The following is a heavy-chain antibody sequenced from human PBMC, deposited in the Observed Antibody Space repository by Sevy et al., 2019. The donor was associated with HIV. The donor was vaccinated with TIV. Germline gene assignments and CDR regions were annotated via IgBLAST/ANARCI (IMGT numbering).Heavy chain of an antibody. CDR2: INESGIT. V-gene: IGHV4-34*01. Sequence: ETLSLTCAVHDGSFSGYYWNWIHQLPGKGLEWIGEINESGITYYNPSLKSRVTISVDTSKKQFSLKLNSVTAADTAVYFCARSPPVVVVPGAPSWFDPWGQGTLVTVSS. D-gene: IGHD2-2*01. CDR1: DGSFSGYY. J-gene: IGHJ5*02. CDR3: ARSPPVVVVPGAPSWFDP.